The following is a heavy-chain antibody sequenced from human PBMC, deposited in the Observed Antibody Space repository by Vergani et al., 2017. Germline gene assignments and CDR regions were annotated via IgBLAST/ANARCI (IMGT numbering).Heavy chain of an antibody. V-gene: IGHV3-21*06. CDR2: IGSGGPYI. D-gene: IGHD3-10*01. CDR1: GFTFSDFS. CDR3: ARDRYYLGSGSYPYFYYYGLDV. J-gene: IGHJ6*02. Sequence: EVQLVESGGGLVKPGGSLRLSCAASGFTFSDFSMSWVRQAPGKGLEWFAFIGSGGPYINYADSVKGRFIISRDNTNNSLFLQLRSLRAEDTGVYYCARDRYYLGSGSYPYFYYYGLDVWGQGTAVTVS.